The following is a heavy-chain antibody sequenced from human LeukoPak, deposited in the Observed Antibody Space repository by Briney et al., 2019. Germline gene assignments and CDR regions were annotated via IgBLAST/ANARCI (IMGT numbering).Heavy chain of an antibody. D-gene: IGHD1/OR15-1a*01. Sequence: SVKVSCKASGGTFSSYAISWVRQAPGQGLEWMGGIIPIFGTANYAQKFQGRVTMTRDMSTSTVYMELSSLRSEDTAVYYCARAREHASLKYWGQGTLVTVSS. CDR3: ARAREHASLKY. CDR1: GGTFSSYA. J-gene: IGHJ4*02. V-gene: IGHV1-69*05. CDR2: IIPIFGTA.